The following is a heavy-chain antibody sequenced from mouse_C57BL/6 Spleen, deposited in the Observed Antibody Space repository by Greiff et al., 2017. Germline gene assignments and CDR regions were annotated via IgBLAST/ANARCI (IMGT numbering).Heavy chain of an antibody. CDR2: ISYDGSN. CDR3: ARDRTTAAGFAY. Sequence: ESGPGLVKPSQSLSLTCSVTGYSITSGYYWNWIRQFPGNKLEWMGYISYDGSNNYNPSLKNRISITRDTSKNQFFLKLNSVTTEDTATYYCARDRTTAAGFAYWGQGTLVTVSA. V-gene: IGHV3-6*01. D-gene: IGHD1-2*01. J-gene: IGHJ3*01. CDR1: GYSITSGYY.